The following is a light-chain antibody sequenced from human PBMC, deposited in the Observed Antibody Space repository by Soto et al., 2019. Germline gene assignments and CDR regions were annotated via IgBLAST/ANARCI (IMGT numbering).Light chain of an antibody. V-gene: IGKV2-28*01. CDR1: QSLRHSNGFNY. J-gene: IGKJ1*01. Sequence: DIVMTQSPLSLPVTPGEPASISCRSSQSLRHSNGFNYLNWYLQKPGQSPQLLIYLGSNRASGVPDRFSGSGSGTDFTLKISRVVAEDVGVYYCMQALQTPWTFGQGTKVDIK. CDR3: MQALQTPWT. CDR2: LGS.